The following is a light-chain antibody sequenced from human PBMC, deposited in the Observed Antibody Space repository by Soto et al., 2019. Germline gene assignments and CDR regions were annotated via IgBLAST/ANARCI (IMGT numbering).Light chain of an antibody. CDR1: QDIRNH. CDR2: AAS. V-gene: IGKV1-6*01. J-gene: IGKJ2*01. CDR3: LQDFNFPFT. Sequence: AIQMTQSPSSLSASVGDRVTITCRASQDIRNHLAWYQQKPGTASKVLISAASSLQTGVPSRFSGSGSGTDFTLTISSLQPEDFATYYCLQDFNFPFTFGQGTKLEVK.